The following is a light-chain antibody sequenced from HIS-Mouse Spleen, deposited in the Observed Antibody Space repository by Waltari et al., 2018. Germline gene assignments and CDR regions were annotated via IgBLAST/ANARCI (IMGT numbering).Light chain of an antibody. CDR2: EVS. CDR1: SRDVAGYNY. CDR3: SSYTSSSTRV. V-gene: IGLV2-14*01. J-gene: IGLJ3*02. Sequence: QSALTQPASVSGSPGQSNTISCTGTSRDVAGYNYVPWYQQHTGKSPKLRIYEVSNRPSGVSNRFSGSKSGNTASLTISGLQAEDEADYYCSSYTSSSTRVFGGGTKLTVL.